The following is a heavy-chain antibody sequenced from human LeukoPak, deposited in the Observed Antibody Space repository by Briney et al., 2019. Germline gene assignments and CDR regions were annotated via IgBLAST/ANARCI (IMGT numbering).Heavy chain of an antibody. J-gene: IGHJ4*02. CDR3: GTCGDSIGVD. CDR1: GFTFRNYW. Sequence: PGGSLRLSCVASGFTFRNYWMSWVRQAPGKGLEWVANVNHDGSVKYYLGSVKGRFTISRDNTKNSLYLQMNSLRAEDTAVYSCGTCGDSIGVDWGQGNLVIVSS. V-gene: IGHV3-7*01. D-gene: IGHD3-22*01. CDR2: VNHDGSVK.